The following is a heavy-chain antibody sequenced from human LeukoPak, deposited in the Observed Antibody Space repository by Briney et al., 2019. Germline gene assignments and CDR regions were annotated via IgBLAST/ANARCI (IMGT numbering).Heavy chain of an antibody. CDR2: ISYDGSYK. Sequence: GGSLRLSCAASGFTFSSYAMHWVRQAPGKGLEWVAVISYDGSYKDYADSVKGRFTVSRDNSKSTLYLQMNSLRAEDTAVYYCARNYDILNDYYYYMDVWGKGTTVTVSS. V-gene: IGHV3-30*04. D-gene: IGHD3-9*01. J-gene: IGHJ6*03. CDR1: GFTFSSYA. CDR3: ARNYDILNDYYYYMDV.